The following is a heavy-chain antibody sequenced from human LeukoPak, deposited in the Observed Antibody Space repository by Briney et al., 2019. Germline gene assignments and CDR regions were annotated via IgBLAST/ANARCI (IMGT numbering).Heavy chain of an antibody. CDR1: GGTFSSYA. Sequence: SVKVSCTASGGTFSSYAIRWVRQAPGQGLEWMGRIIPILGIANYAQKFQGRVTITADKSTSTAYMELSSLRSEDTAVYYCASLAGSSSSTSLDYWGQGTLVTVSS. V-gene: IGHV1-69*04. CDR2: IIPILGIA. CDR3: ASLAGSSSSTSLDY. J-gene: IGHJ4*02. D-gene: IGHD6-13*01.